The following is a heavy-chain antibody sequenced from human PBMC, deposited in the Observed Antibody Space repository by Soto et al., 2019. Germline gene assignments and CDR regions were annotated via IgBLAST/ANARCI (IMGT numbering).Heavy chain of an antibody. D-gene: IGHD3-22*01. Sequence: ASVKVSCKASGYTFTSYGISWVRQAPGQGLEWMGWIGAYNGNTNYAQKLQGRVTMTTDTSTSTAYMELRSLRSDDTAVYYCAREYYYDSSGSFDAFDIWGQGTMVTVSS. J-gene: IGHJ3*02. CDR2: IGAYNGNT. CDR1: GYTFTSYG. V-gene: IGHV1-18*04. CDR3: AREYYYDSSGSFDAFDI.